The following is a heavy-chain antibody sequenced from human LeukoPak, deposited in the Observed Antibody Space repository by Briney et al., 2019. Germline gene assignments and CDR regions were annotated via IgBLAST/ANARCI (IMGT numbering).Heavy chain of an antibody. V-gene: IGHV4-30-2*01. D-gene: IGHD3-22*01. CDR3: ARYTYYYDSSARRSDY. CDR1: GGSISSGGYY. J-gene: IGHJ4*02. Sequence: SQTLSLTCTVSGGSISSGGYYWSWIRQPPGKGLEWIGYIYHSGSTYYNPSLKSRVTISVDRSKNQFSLKLSSVTAADTAVYYCARYTYYYDSSARRSDYWGQGTLVTVSS. CDR2: IYHSGST.